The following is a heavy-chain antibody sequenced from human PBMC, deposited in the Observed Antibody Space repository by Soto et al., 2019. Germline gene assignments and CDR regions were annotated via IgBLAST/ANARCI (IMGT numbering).Heavy chain of an antibody. CDR3: AREKDDISYGMDV. Sequence: QVQLVQSGAEVKKPGASVKVSCKASGYTFTGYYMHWVRQAPGQGLEWMGWINPNSGGTNYAQKVQGWVTMTRDTSISTAYMELSRLRSDDTAVYYCAREKDDISYGMDVWGQGTTVTVSS. D-gene: IGHD3-9*01. J-gene: IGHJ6*02. CDR1: GYTFTGYY. CDR2: INPNSGGT. V-gene: IGHV1-2*04.